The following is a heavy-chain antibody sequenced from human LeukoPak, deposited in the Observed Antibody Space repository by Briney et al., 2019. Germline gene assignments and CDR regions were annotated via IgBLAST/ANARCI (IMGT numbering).Heavy chain of an antibody. CDR1: GYSFTSYW. V-gene: IGHV5-51*01. CDR3: ARLWGGYSGYDSYYYYMDV. J-gene: IGHJ6*03. D-gene: IGHD5-12*01. CDR2: LYPGDSDT. Sequence: LLDSLQISCKCSGYSFTSYWIGWARQMPGKGLDWMEILYPGDSDTRYNPSFQGHVTLSADNSISTAYLQWSSLKASDTAMYYCARLWGGYSGYDSYYYYMDVWGKGTTVTVSS.